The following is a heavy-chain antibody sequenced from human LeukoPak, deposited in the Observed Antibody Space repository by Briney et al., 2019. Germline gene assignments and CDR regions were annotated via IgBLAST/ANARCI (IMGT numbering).Heavy chain of an antibody. CDR3: ARNNYYNMSAYDY. D-gene: IGHD3-22*01. CDR2: IYHAGST. J-gene: IGHJ4*02. CDR1: GDSISSHKW. Sequence: SETLSLTCAVSGDSISSHKWWSLVRQSPGKGLECIGEIYHAGSTNYNPSLKSRVTIEVDKSKNQFSLKMSSVTAADTAVFYCARNNYYNMSAYDYWGQGILVTVSS. V-gene: IGHV4-4*02.